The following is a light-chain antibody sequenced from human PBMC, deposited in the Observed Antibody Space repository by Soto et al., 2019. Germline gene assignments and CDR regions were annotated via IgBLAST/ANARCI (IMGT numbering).Light chain of an antibody. CDR3: QSADSCGSTYV. V-gene: IGLV3-25*03. J-gene: IGLJ1*01. CDR1: ALSKQY. CDR2: KDT. Sequence: SYELTQPPSVSVSPGQTARITCFGDALSKQYASWYQQKPGQAPVLLIYKDTERPSGIPERFSGSTSGTTVTLTIGGVQAEDEADYFCQSADSCGSTYVFGTGTKLTVL.